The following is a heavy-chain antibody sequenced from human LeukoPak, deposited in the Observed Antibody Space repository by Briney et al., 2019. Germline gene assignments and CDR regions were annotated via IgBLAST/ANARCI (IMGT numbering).Heavy chain of an antibody. V-gene: IGHV4-4*02. CDR1: GGSISSTNW. J-gene: IGHJ4*02. D-gene: IGHD1-26*01. CDR2: ISLSGLT. Sequence: SETLSLTCGVSGGSISSTNWWSWVRQPPGQGLEWSGEISLSGLTNYNPSLKSRVTMSLDNSKNHLSLHLTSVTAADTAVYYCSRESGAFSPFGYWGQGTLVTVSS. CDR3: SRESGAFSPFGY.